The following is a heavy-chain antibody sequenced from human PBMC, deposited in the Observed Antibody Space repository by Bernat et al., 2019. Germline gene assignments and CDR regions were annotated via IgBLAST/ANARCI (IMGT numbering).Heavy chain of an antibody. CDR2: INAGNGNT. CDR3: ARAMDAAYCGAACLNFDY. Sequence: QVQLVQSGAEVKKPGASVKVSCKASGYTFTSYAMHWVRQAPGQRLEWMGWINAGNGNTKYLQKFQGRVTFTRDTSASTAYMELSSLRSEDTAVYYCARAMDAAYCGAACLNFDYWGQGTLVTVS. J-gene: IGHJ4*02. V-gene: IGHV1-3*01. CDR1: GYTFTSYA. D-gene: IGHD2-21*02.